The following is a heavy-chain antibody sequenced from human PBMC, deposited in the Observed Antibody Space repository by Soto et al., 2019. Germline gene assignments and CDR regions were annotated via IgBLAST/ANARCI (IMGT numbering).Heavy chain of an antibody. CDR1: GRSISSYY. V-gene: IGHV4-59*01. Sequence: PSETLSLTSTFSGRSISSYYWSWIRQPPGQGLEWIGYIYYSGSTNYNPSLKSRVTISVDTSKNQFSLKLSSVTAADTAVYYCARVRYYYGSGSYYKYYYYGMDVWGQGTTVT. D-gene: IGHD3-10*01. CDR3: ARVRYYYGSGSYYKYYYYGMDV. J-gene: IGHJ6*02. CDR2: IYYSGST.